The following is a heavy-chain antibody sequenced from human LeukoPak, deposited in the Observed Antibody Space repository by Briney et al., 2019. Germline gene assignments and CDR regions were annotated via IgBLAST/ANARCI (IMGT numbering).Heavy chain of an antibody. CDR1: GLTFDRYT. CDR3: ARMEVA. CDR2: ISSDGITT. J-gene: IGHJ3*01. D-gene: IGHD3-3*01. V-gene: IGHV3-74*01. Sequence: GGSLRLSCAASGLTFDRYTSHWVRQVPGKGLVWVSRISSDGITTNYADSVKGRFTISRDNAKNTVYLQMNSLRAEDTAVYYCARMEVAWGQGTIVTVSS.